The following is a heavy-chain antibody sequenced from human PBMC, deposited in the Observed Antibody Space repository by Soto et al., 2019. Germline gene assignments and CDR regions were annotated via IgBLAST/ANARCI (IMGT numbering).Heavy chain of an antibody. CDR2: ISGSGGST. D-gene: IGHD2-2*01. J-gene: IGHJ6*02. CDR3: AKVPALPDIYYYGMDV. V-gene: IGHV3-23*01. Sequence: PGGSLRLSCAASEFTFSSYAMSWVRQAPGKGLEWVSAISGSGGSTYYADSVKGRFTISRDNSKNTLYLQMNSLRAEDTAVYYCAKVPALPDIYYYGMDVWGQGTTVTVSS. CDR1: EFTFSSYA.